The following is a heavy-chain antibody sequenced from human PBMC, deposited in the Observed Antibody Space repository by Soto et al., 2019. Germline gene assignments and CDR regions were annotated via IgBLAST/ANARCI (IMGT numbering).Heavy chain of an antibody. Sequence: PSQTLSLTCTVSGGSVSSGSYYWSWIRQPPGKGLEWIGYIYYSGSTNYNPSLKSRVTISVDTSKNQFSLKLSSVTAADTAVYYCARVNWNYSLDWFDPWGQGTLVTVSS. CDR2: IYYSGST. CDR3: ARVNWNYSLDWFDP. V-gene: IGHV4-61*01. J-gene: IGHJ5*02. D-gene: IGHD1-7*01. CDR1: GGSVSSGSYY.